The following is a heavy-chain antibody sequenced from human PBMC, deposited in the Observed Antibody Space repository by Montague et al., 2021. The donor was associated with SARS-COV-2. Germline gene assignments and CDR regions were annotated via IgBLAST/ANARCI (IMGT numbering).Heavy chain of an antibody. J-gene: IGHJ6*03. CDR3: ARLRAGVVPSPILGVGPYYSYYFMDV. V-gene: IGHV4-34*01. CDR2: INHGGIT. D-gene: IGHD3-10*01. Sequence: SETLSLTCAVYGGSFSGYHWNWIRQPPGKGLEWIGEINHGGITNYNPSLKSRLTISADTSKNQFSLKLTSVAAADTAVYYFARLRAGVVPSPILGVGPYYSYYFMDVWGKGTTVTVSS. CDR1: GGSFSGYH.